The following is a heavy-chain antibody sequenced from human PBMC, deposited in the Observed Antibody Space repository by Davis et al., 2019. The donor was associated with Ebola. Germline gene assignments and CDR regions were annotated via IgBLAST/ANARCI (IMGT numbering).Heavy chain of an antibody. CDR2: ISPHCGGT. V-gene: IGHV1-2*02. Sequence: ASVKVSCKASGYRFTDHSIHWVRRAPGRGPEWMGWISPHCGGTMDAQKFQGRVTLTRDTSTDTAYMEVVNLRPDDTAVYYCARDRDKQLMQGGDFWGQGTQVTVSS. CDR1: GYRFTDHS. D-gene: IGHD6-13*01. J-gene: IGHJ4*02. CDR3: ARDRDKQLMQGGDF.